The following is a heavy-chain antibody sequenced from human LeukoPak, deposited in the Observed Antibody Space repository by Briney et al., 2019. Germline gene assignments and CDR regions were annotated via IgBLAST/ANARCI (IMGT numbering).Heavy chain of an antibody. J-gene: IGHJ5*02. CDR2: IYHSGST. Sequence: SETLSLTCTVSGYSISSGYYWGWIRQPPGKGLEWIGSIYHSGSTYYNPSLKSRVTISVDTSKNQFSLKLSSVTAADTAVYYCARLFGSGSYYNVVWFDPWGQGTLVTVSS. CDR1: GYSISSGYY. CDR3: ARLFGSGSYYNVVWFDP. D-gene: IGHD3-10*01. V-gene: IGHV4-38-2*02.